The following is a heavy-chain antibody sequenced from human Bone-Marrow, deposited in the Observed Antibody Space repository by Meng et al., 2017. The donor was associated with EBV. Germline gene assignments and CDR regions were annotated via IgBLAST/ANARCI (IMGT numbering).Heavy chain of an antibody. CDR2: FDPEDGET. J-gene: IGHJ4*02. Sequence: QGQLGQAGAEVKKPGASGKVSCKVSGYTLTELSMHWVRQAPGKGLEWMGGFDPEDGETIYAQKFQGRVTMTEDTSTDTAYMELSSLRSEDTAVYYCATGTYYDILTGYYLDYWGQGTLVTVSS. V-gene: IGHV1-24*01. D-gene: IGHD3-9*01. CDR3: ATGTYYDILTGYYLDY. CDR1: GYTLTELS.